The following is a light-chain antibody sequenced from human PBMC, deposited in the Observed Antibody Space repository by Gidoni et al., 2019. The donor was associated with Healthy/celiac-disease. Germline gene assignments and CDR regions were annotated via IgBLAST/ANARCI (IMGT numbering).Light chain of an antibody. Sequence: DMAMTQFPLSLPVTPGEPASISCRSSKSLLHSNGYNYLDWYLQKPGQSPQLLIYLGSNRASGVPDRFSGSGSGTDFTLKISKVEAEDVGVYYCMQALQTPRTFGPGTKVDIK. J-gene: IGKJ3*01. CDR1: KSLLHSNGYNY. CDR2: LGS. CDR3: MQALQTPRT. V-gene: IGKV2-28*01.